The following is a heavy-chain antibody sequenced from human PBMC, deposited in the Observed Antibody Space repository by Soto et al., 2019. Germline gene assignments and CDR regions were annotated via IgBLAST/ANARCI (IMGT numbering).Heavy chain of an antibody. CDR3: AREGGSYDSGGYLIRGAFDI. CDR1: GDSISRIDYY. CDR2: IYFRGNT. D-gene: IGHD3-22*01. V-gene: IGHV4-31*03. Sequence: QVQLQESGPGLVKPSQTLSLTCSVSGDSISRIDYYWTWIRQHPEKGLEWIGNIYFRGNTYYSPSLERRLTISVDTSKNQCSRKLTSVTAADTAVYYCAREGGSYDSGGYLIRGAFDIWGQGTMVTVSS. J-gene: IGHJ3*02.